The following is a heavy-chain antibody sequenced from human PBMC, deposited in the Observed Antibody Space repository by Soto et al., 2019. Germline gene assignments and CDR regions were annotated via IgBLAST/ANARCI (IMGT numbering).Heavy chain of an antibody. CDR3: ARDTRGYSYGYPFDC. CDR2: ISSSSSTI. Sequence: EVQLVESGGGLVQPGGSLRLSCAASGFTFSSYSMNWVRQAPGKGLEVVSYISSSSSTIYYADSVKVRFTISRDNAKNSLYLQMNRLSAEDTAVYYCARDTRGYSYGYPFDCWGPGTLVTVSS. CDR1: GFTFSSYS. J-gene: IGHJ4*02. V-gene: IGHV3-48*01. D-gene: IGHD5-18*01.